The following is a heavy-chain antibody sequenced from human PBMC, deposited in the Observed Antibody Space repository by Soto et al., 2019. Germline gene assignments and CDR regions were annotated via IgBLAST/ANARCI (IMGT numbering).Heavy chain of an antibody. J-gene: IGHJ5*02. CDR1: GDSVSSISYY. V-gene: IGHV4-61*01. D-gene: IGHD3-3*01. Sequence: SETLSLTCTVSGDSVSSISYYWSWIRQPPGQGLEWIGYIYYSGSTYYNPSLKSRVTMSVDTAKNQFSLKVNSVTAADTAIYYCARGIGGSPDWFDPWGQGTLVTVSS. CDR2: IYYSGST. CDR3: ARGIGGSPDWFDP.